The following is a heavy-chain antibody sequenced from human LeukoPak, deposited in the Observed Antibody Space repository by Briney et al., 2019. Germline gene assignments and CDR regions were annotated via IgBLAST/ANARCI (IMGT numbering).Heavy chain of an antibody. J-gene: IGHJ4*02. CDR1: GFTFSNAW. CDR2: IKSKTDGGTT. Sequence: GGSLRLSCAASGFTFSNAWMSWVRQAPGKGLEWVGRIKSKTDGGTTDYAAPVKGRFTISRDDSKNTLYLQMNSLKTEDTAVYYCTTISRGLWFGELFWVFDYWGQGTLVTVSS. CDR3: TTISRGLWFGELFWVFDY. V-gene: IGHV3-15*01. D-gene: IGHD3-10*01.